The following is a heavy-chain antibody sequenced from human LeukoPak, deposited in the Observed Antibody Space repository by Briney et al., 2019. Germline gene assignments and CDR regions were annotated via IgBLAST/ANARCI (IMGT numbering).Heavy chain of an antibody. Sequence: GGSLRLSCVASGFTFSENWMHWVRQAPGKGLAWVSHINRDGRLTNYADSVKGRFTISRDNARNTVYLQMSSLRVEDTAIYFCAREEHRLAEAGTSAFDLGGQGTLVTVSP. CDR3: AREEHRLAEAGTSAFDL. V-gene: IGHV3-74*01. CDR1: GFTFSENW. D-gene: IGHD6-13*01. J-gene: IGHJ3*01. CDR2: INRDGRLT.